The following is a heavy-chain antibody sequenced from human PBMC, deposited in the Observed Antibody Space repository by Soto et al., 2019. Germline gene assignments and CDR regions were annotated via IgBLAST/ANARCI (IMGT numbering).Heavy chain of an antibody. Sequence: QVQLQESGPGLVKPSQTLSLTCTVSGGSISSGGYYWSWVRQQPGKGMEWIGCIYYRGSTYYNPPLTSRVTRSVDTSKNQFSLKLSSVTAADTAGYYCAIRVFPWGQGKLVTVSS. CDR3: AIRVFP. J-gene: IGHJ5*02. CDR1: GGSISSGGYY. V-gene: IGHV4-31*03. D-gene: IGHD3-16*01. CDR2: IYYRGST.